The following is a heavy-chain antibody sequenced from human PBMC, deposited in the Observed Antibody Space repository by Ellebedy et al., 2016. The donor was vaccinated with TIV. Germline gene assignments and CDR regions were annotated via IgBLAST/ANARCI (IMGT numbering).Heavy chain of an antibody. CDR2: ISYDGSNK. V-gene: IGHV3-30-3*01. Sequence: GGSLRLSXAASGFTFSSYAMHWVRQAPGKGLEWVAVISYDGSNKYYADSVKGRFTISRDNSKNTLYLQMNSLRAEDTAVYYCARVASGSYLGYDYWGQGTLVTVSS. CDR3: ARVASGSYLGYDY. CDR1: GFTFSSYA. J-gene: IGHJ4*02. D-gene: IGHD1-26*01.